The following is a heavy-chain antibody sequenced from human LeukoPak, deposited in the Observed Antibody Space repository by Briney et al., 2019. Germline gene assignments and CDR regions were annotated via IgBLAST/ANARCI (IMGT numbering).Heavy chain of an antibody. J-gene: IGHJ4*02. V-gene: IGHV4-38-2*02. CDR1: GYSISSGYH. CDR2: IYHSGST. CDR3: ARGSYYGSGSYYNRAYYFDY. D-gene: IGHD3-10*01. Sequence: SETLSLTCTVSGYSISSGYHWGWIRQPPGKGLEWIGSIYHSGSTYYNPSLKSRVTISVDTSKNQFSLKLSSVTAADTAVYYCARGSYYGSGSYYNRAYYFDYWGQGTLVTVSS.